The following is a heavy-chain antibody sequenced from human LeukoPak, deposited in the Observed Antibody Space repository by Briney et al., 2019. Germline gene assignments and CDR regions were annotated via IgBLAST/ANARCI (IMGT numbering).Heavy chain of an antibody. CDR2: SNPNSGST. V-gene: IGHV1-8*01. D-gene: IGHD6-13*01. Sequence: ASMKVSCKASGYTFTSYDINWVRQATGQGLEWMGWSNPNSGSTGYAQKFQGRVTMTTDTSTTTAYMELRSLRSDDTAVYYCARDHSSSCQLLDNWGQGTLVTVSS. CDR3: ARDHSSSCQLLDN. J-gene: IGHJ4*02. CDR1: GYTFTSYD.